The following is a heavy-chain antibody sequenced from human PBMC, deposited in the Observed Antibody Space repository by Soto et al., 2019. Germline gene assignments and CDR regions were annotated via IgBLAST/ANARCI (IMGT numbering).Heavy chain of an antibody. Sequence: GGSLRLSCAASGFTFSTFSMNWVRQAPGKGLEWLSYIGGSGGSISYADSVKGRFTISRDNGKNTLYLQMSSLRDEDTAVYYCARDLGSSNVFDVWGRGTAVTVSS. V-gene: IGHV3-48*02. CDR3: ARDLGSSNVFDV. CDR1: GFTFSTFS. J-gene: IGHJ3*01. D-gene: IGHD2-2*01. CDR2: IGGSGGSI.